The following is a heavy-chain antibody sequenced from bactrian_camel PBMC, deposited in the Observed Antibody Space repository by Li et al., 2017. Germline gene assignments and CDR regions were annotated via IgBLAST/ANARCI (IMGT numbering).Heavy chain of an antibody. V-gene: IGHV3S1*01. CDR3: ATPPVGGSWYPPDFGY. CDR2: LNNVADTT. CDR1: GFTFSYYW. Sequence: HVQLVESGGGLVQPGGSLRLSCAASGFTFSYYWMYWIRQAPGKGFEWVSGLNNVADTTVYADSVKGRFTISRDNAKNTVYLQMNSLKTEDTARYYCATPPVGGSWYPPDFGYWGQGTQVTVS. D-gene: IGHD6*01. J-gene: IGHJ6*01.